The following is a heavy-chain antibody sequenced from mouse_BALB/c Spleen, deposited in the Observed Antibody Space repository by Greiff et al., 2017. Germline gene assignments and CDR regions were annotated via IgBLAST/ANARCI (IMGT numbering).Heavy chain of an antibody. D-gene: IGHD2-4*01. Sequence: EVQGVESGGGLVKPGGSLKLSCAASGFTFSSYGMSWVRQTPDKRLELVATINSNGGSTYYPDSVKGRFTISRDNAKNALYLQMSSLKSEDTAMYYCAREGGYDYDFDYWGQGTTLTVSS. CDR1: GFTFSSYG. V-gene: IGHV5-6-3*01. CDR3: AREGGYDYDFDY. J-gene: IGHJ2*01. CDR2: INSNGGST.